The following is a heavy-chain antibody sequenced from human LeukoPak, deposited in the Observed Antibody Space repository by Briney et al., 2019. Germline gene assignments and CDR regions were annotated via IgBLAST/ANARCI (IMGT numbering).Heavy chain of an antibody. CDR1: GGTFSSYA. Sequence: ASVKVSCKASGGTFSSYAISWVRQAPGQGLEWMGGIIPIFGTANYAQKFQGRVTITADESTSTAYMELSSLRPEDTAVYYCAVGGYGDYGSYYYYGMDVWGQGTTVTVSS. CDR3: AVGGYGDYGSYYYYGMDV. D-gene: IGHD4-17*01. CDR2: IIPIFGTA. J-gene: IGHJ6*02. V-gene: IGHV1-69*13.